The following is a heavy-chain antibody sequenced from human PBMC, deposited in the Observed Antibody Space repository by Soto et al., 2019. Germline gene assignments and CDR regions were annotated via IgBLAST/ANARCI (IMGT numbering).Heavy chain of an antibody. J-gene: IGHJ3*01. Sequence: GALRLSCVASGFTFSNAWMSWVRQAPGKGLEWVGRIKSKTDGGTTDYAAPVKGRFTISRDDSKNTLYLQMNSLKTEDTAVYYCTTDPEYSGYDGLWGQGTMVTVSS. V-gene: IGHV3-15*01. CDR1: GFTFSNAW. D-gene: IGHD5-12*01. CDR2: IKSKTDGGTT. CDR3: TTDPEYSGYDGL.